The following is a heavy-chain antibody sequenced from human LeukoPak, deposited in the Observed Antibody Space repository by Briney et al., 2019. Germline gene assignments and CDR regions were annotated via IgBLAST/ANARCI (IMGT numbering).Heavy chain of an antibody. V-gene: IGHV4-59*01. D-gene: IGHD2-15*01. CDR2: SGST. Sequence: AETLTLTCAAAGGSISSYFGSWLRQPPGKGVEGIGYSGSTNYSPSLKSRVNISVDTSKNQFSLKLSSVTAADTAVYYCARGAAFDYWGQGTLVTVSS. CDR1: GGSISSYF. J-gene: IGHJ4*02. CDR3: ARGAAFDY.